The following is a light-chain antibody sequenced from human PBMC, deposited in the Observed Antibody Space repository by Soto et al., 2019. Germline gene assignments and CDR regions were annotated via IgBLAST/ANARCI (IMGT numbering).Light chain of an antibody. Sequence: EIMMTQSPATVSVSPGERATLSCRASQSIRTNVAWYQQKPGQALRLLIYDASTRATGLSSRFSGSGSGTEFTLTISSLQSEDVAIYDCQQYNEWPPLTFGGRTRLEI. CDR3: QQYNEWPPLT. J-gene: IGKJ4*01. CDR1: QSIRTN. V-gene: IGKV3-15*01. CDR2: DAS.